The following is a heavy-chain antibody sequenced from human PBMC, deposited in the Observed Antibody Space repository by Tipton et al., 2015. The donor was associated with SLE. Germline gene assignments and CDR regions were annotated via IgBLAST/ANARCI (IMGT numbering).Heavy chain of an antibody. V-gene: IGHV4-34*01. D-gene: IGHD2-2*01. CDR2: SNESGKT. Sequence: TLSLTCAVYGGSLSGHYWSWIRQPPGKGLECIGESNESGKTNYNSALKSRATISVDTSKNQFSLKLSSVTAADTAVYYCARGPGTRFFDYWGQGTLVTVSS. CDR1: GGSLSGHY. J-gene: IGHJ4*02. CDR3: ARGPGTRFFDY.